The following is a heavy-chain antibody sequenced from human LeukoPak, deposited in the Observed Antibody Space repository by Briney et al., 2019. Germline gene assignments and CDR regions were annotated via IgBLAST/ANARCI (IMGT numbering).Heavy chain of an antibody. J-gene: IGHJ3*02. D-gene: IGHD2-2*01. Sequence: ASVKVSCKASGYTFTSYGISWVRQAPGQGLEWMGWISAYNGNTNYAQKLQGRVTMTTDTSTSTAYMELRSLRSDDTAVYYCARDLGYCSSTSCPSLDAFDIWGQGTMVTVSS. CDR1: GYTFTSYG. CDR3: ARDLGYCSSTSCPSLDAFDI. V-gene: IGHV1-18*01. CDR2: ISAYNGNT.